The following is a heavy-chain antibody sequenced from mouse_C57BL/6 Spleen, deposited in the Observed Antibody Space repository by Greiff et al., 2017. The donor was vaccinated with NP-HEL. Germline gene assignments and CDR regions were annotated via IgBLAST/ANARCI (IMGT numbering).Heavy chain of an antibody. V-gene: IGHV1-19*01. J-gene: IGHJ2*01. CDR1: GYTFTDYS. Sequence: EVKLMESGPVLVKPGASVKMSCKASGYTFTDYSMNWVQQSPGKSLEWIGVINPYNGGTSYNQKVKGKATLTVDKSTSNAYMDLNSLTSEDSAGYDCASEANRSYFDYWGQGTTLTVSS. CDR3: ASEANRSYFDY. D-gene: IGHD6-1*01. CDR2: INPYNGGT.